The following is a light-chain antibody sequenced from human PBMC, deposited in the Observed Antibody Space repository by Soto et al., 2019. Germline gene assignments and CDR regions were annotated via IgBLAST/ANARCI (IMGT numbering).Light chain of an antibody. Sequence: DIQMTQSPSSLSASVGDRVTSTCRPSQSIDNFLNWYQQKPGKAPNLLIYAASSLQSGVSSRFSGSGSGTDFTLTISSLQPEDSATYYCLQDYNYPITFGQGTQLEIK. J-gene: IGKJ5*01. V-gene: IGKV1-39*01. CDR3: LQDYNYPIT. CDR1: QSIDNF. CDR2: AAS.